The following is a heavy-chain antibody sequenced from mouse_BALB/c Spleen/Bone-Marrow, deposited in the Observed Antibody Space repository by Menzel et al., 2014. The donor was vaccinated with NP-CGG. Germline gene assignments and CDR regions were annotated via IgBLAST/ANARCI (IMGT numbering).Heavy chain of an antibody. V-gene: IGHV2-9*02. J-gene: IGHJ2*01. Sequence: VQLVESGPGLVAPSQNLSITCTVSGFSLTNYGVHRIRQPPGKGLEWLGIIWAGGSTNYNSALMSRLSISKDNSKSQVFFKMNSLQTDDTAIYYCATYDYDGRFDYWGQGTTLTVSS. CDR3: ATYDYDGRFDY. CDR1: GFSLTNYG. D-gene: IGHD2-4*01. CDR2: IWAGGST.